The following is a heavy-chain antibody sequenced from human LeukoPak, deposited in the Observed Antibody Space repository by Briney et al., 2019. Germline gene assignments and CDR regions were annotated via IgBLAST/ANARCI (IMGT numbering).Heavy chain of an antibody. CDR1: GFTFSSYG. D-gene: IGHD4-23*01. Sequence: GGSLRLSCAASGFTFSSYGMSWVRQAPGKGLEWVSAISGSGGSTYYADSVKGRFTISRDNSKNTLYLQMNSLRAEDTAVYYCARDKLRWYIQYYFDYWGQGTLVTVSS. CDR2: ISGSGGST. V-gene: IGHV3-23*01. CDR3: ARDKLRWYIQYYFDY. J-gene: IGHJ4*02.